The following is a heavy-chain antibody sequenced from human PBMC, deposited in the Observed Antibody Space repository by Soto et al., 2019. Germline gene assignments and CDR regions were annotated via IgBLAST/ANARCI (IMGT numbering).Heavy chain of an antibody. CDR2: INAGNGNT. Sequence: QVQLVQSGAEVKKPGASVKVSCKASGYTFTSYAMHWVRQAPGQRLAWMGWINAGNGNTKYSQKFQGRVTITRDTTASTAYKELSSLRSEDTAVYYCARGYGGPIGWFDPWGQGTLVTVSS. CDR1: GYTFTSYA. J-gene: IGHJ5*02. CDR3: ARGYGGPIGWFDP. D-gene: IGHD3-16*01. V-gene: IGHV1-3*01.